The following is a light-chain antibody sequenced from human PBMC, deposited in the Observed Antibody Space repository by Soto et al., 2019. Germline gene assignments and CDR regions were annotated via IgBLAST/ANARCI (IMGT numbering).Light chain of an antibody. CDR3: QQYDYLVT. J-gene: IGKJ4*01. CDR2: GAS. Sequence: EIVFTQSPGTLPLSPGERATLSCRASQSITNNYLAWYQQKPGRAHRLLIYGASSRATGIPDRVSGSGSGTDFTLTISRLEAEDFAMYYCQQYDYLVTFGGGTKVDIK. CDR1: QSITNNY. V-gene: IGKV3-20*01.